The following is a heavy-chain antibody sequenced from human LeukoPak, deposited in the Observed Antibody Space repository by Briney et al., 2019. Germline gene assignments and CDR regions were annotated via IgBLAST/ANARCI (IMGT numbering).Heavy chain of an antibody. V-gene: IGHV3-30*02. Sequence: GGSLRLSCAASGFTFSSYGMHWVRQAPGKGLEWVAFIRYDGSNKYYADSVKGRFTISRDNSKNTLYLQMNSLRAEDTAVYYCAKGATTGVSYFDYWGQGTLVTVSS. CDR3: AKGATTGVSYFDY. CDR1: GFTFSSYG. D-gene: IGHD1-26*01. CDR2: IRYDGSNK. J-gene: IGHJ4*02.